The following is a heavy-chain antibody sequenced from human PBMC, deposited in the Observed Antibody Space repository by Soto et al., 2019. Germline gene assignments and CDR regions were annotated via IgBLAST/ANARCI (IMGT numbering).Heavy chain of an antibody. J-gene: IGHJ4*02. CDR2: ISGSGGST. V-gene: IGHV3-23*01. D-gene: IGHD4-4*01. CDR3: AKSDVTIEVPGMVNY. Sequence: RKGLEWVSAISGSGGSTYYADSVKGRFTISRDNSKNTLYLQMNSLRAEDTAVYFCAKSDVTIEVPGMVNYRGQGTPVXVSS.